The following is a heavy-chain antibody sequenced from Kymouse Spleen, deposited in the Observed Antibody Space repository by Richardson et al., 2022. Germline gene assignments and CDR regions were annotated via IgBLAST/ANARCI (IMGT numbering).Heavy chain of an antibody. J-gene: IGHJ5*02. D-gene: IGHD1-26*01,IGHD6-13*01,IGHD6-25*01. CDR1: GGSFSGYY. V-gene: IGHV4-34*01. Sequence: QVQLQQWGAGLLKPSETLSLTCAVYGGSFSGYYWSWIRQPPGKGLEWIGEINHSGSTNYNPSLKSRVTISVDTSKNQFSLKLSSVTAADTAVYYCARGDREQHNWFDPWGQGTLVTVSS. CDR2: INHSGST. CDR3: ARGDREQHNWFDP.